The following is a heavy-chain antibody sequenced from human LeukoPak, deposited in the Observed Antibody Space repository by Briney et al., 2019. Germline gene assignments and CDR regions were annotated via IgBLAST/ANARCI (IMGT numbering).Heavy chain of an antibody. CDR2: ITASGGNT. J-gene: IGHJ4*02. CDR1: GFTFSSYA. Sequence: GGSLRLSCAASGFTFSSYAMGWVRQAPGKGLEWVSAITASGGNTYYADSVKGRFTISRDNSKNTLYLQVNSLRAEDTAVYYCAKGNGYSYGRYYFDCWGQGTLVTVSS. V-gene: IGHV3-23*01. D-gene: IGHD5-18*01. CDR3: AKGNGYSYGRYYFDC.